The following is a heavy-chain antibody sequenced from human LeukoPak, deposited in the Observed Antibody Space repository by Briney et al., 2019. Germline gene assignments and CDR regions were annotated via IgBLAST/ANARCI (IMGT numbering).Heavy chain of an antibody. D-gene: IGHD3-22*01. CDR3: ARGSFYYDSGGYYLFDY. CDR2: INQSGST. Sequence: PSETLSLTCAVYGGSFSGYYWSWIRQPPGKGLEWIGEINQSGSTNYNPSLKSRVTISLDTSKNQFSLKLSSVTAADTAVYYCARGSFYYDSGGYYLFDYWGQGTLVTVSS. CDR1: GGSFSGYY. J-gene: IGHJ4*02. V-gene: IGHV4-34*01.